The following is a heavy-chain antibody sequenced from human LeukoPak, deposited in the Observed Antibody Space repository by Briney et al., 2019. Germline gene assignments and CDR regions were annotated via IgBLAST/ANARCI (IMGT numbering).Heavy chain of an antibody. J-gene: IGHJ4*02. V-gene: IGHV3-30*03. D-gene: IGHD3-22*01. Sequence: GGSLRLSCAASGFTFSSYGMHWVRQAPGKGLEWVAVISYDGSNKDYADSVKGRFTISRDNSKNTLYLQMNSLRAEDTAVYYCARDLYRIVVVPHYFDYWGQGTLVTVSS. CDR1: GFTFSSYG. CDR3: ARDLYRIVVVPHYFDY. CDR2: ISYDGSNK.